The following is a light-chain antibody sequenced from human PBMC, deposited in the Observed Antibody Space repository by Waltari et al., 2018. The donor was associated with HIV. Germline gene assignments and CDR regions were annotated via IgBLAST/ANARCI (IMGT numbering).Light chain of an antibody. CDR3: QSYDTGLSGSRV. CDR2: GNT. CDR1: NSNIGAGYD. J-gene: IGLJ3*02. V-gene: IGLV1-40*01. Sequence: QSVLTQPPSVSGAPGQRVTISCTGTNSNIGAGYDVHWYQQLPGTAPKLLISGNTYRPSGGPDRFSGSKSGTSASLTITGLQAEDEADYYCQSYDTGLSGSRVFGGGTKVTVL.